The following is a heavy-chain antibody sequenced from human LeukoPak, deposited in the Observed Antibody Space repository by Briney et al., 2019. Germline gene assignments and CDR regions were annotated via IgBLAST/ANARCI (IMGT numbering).Heavy chain of an antibody. V-gene: IGHV1-8*01. J-gene: IGHJ4*02. Sequence: ASVKVSCKASGYTFTSYDINWVRQATGQGLEWMGWMNPNSGNTGYAQKFQGRVTMTRNTSISTAYMELSSLRSEDTAVYYCARVEHNHLGMGFDYWGQGTLVTVSS. CDR2: MNPNSGNT. CDR1: GYTFTSYD. D-gene: IGHD1/OR15-1a*01. CDR3: ARVEHNHLGMGFDY.